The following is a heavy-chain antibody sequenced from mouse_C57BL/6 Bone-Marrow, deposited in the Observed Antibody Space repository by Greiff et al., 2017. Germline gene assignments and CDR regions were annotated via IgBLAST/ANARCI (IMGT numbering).Heavy chain of an antibody. CDR2: ISYDGSN. CDR1: GYSITSGYY. V-gene: IGHV3-6*01. J-gene: IGHJ2*01. Sequence: DVQLQESGPGLVKPSQSLSLTCSVTGYSITSGYYWNWIRQFPGNKLEWMGYISYDGSNNYNPSLKNRISITRDTSKNQFFLKLNSVTTEDTATYYCARKGGISYWGQGTTLTVSS. CDR3: ARKGGISY. D-gene: IGHD1-1*02.